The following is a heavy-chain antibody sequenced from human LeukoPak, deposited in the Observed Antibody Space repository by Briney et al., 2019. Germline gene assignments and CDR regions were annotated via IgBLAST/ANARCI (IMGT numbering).Heavy chain of an antibody. J-gene: IGHJ4*02. CDR3: AKVKWKLIGYFDY. CDR2: LTGDGGT. D-gene: IGHD1-20*01. V-gene: IGHV3-23*01. Sequence: GGSLRLSCAASGFTFTNYAMSWVRQAPGKGLEWVSVLTGDGGTYYADSVKGRFTNSRDDSKNTLFLQMNSLGAEDTAVYFCAKVKWKLIGYFDYWGQGTLVTVSS. CDR1: GFTFTNYA.